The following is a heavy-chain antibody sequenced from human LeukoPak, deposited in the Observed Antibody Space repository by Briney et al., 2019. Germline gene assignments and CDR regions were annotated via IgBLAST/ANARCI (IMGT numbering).Heavy chain of an antibody. CDR1: GGSFSGYY. J-gene: IGHJ5*02. CDR2: INHSGST. V-gene: IGHV4-34*01. CDR3: ARGRDRRSWSDP. Sequence: SETLSLTCAVYGGSFSGYYWSWIRQPPGKGLEWIGEINHSGSTNYNPSLKSRVTISVDTSKNQFSLKLSSVTAADTAVYYCARGRDRRSWSDPWGQGTLVTVSS.